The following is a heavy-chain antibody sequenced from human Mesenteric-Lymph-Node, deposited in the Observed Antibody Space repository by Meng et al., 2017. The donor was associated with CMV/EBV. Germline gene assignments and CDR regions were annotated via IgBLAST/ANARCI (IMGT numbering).Heavy chain of an antibody. D-gene: IGHD3-10*01. CDR3: AREGYYYDSGSYYYYFDH. CDR2: ISSTGSYM. Sequence: TFSDYNMNWVRQAPGKGLDWVSSISSTGSYMYYADSVKGRFTISRDNAKNSLYLQMNSLRAEDTAVYYCAREGYYYDSGSYYYYFDHWGQGTLVTVSS. V-gene: IGHV3-21*01. J-gene: IGHJ4*02. CDR1: TFSDYN.